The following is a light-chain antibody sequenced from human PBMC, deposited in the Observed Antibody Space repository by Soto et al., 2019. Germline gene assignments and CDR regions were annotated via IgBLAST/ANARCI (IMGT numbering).Light chain of an antibody. J-gene: IGLJ1*01. Sequence: QSALTQPRSVSGSPGQSVTISCTGTYSDVGGYNYVSWYQQHPVRAPKLMIYDVTQRPSGVPDRFSGFKSGNTASLTISGLQAEDEADYYCCSYAGGYIYVFGSGTKLTVL. CDR2: DVT. CDR1: YSDVGGYNY. V-gene: IGLV2-11*01. CDR3: CSYAGGYIYV.